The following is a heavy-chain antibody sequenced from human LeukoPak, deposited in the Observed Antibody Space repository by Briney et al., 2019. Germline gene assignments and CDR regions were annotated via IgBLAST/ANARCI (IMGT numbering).Heavy chain of an antibody. CDR3: ARTYYDFWSGVFDI. V-gene: IGHV4-59*01. Sequence: PSETLSLTCTVSGGSISSYYWSWIRQPPGKGLEWIGYIYYSGSTNYNPSLKSRVTISVDTSKNQFSLKLSSVTAADTAVYYCARTYYDFWSGVFDIWGQGTMVTVSS. CDR1: GGSISSYY. J-gene: IGHJ3*02. D-gene: IGHD3-3*01. CDR2: IYYSGST.